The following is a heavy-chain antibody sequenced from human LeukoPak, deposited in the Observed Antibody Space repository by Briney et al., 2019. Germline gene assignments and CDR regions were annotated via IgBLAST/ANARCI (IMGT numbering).Heavy chain of an antibody. CDR3: ATISAQTFDI. CDR1: GFSFRSHW. D-gene: IGHD5-24*01. Sequence: PGGSLRLSCVGSGFSFRSHWVNWVRQSPGKGLEWVANVKTDGSDKYYVDSARGGVTVSRDNAKNSALLQMNSLRGEDTAIYYCATISAQTFDIWGQGTLVSVSS. V-gene: IGHV3-7*01. J-gene: IGHJ3*02. CDR2: VKTDGSDK.